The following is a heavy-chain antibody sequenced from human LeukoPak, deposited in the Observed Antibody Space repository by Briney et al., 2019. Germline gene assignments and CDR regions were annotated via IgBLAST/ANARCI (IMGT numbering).Heavy chain of an antibody. V-gene: IGHV3-33*06. D-gene: IGHD1-26*01. J-gene: IGHJ4*02. Sequence: GGSLRLSCAASGFTFSSYGMHWARQAPGKGLEWVAVIWDDGSSKYYGDSVKGRFTISRDNSKKTLYIQMNSLRAEDTAVYYCAKPTRGSGSFLIDFWGQGTLVTVSS. CDR1: GFTFSSYG. CDR2: IWDDGSSK. CDR3: AKPTRGSGSFLIDF.